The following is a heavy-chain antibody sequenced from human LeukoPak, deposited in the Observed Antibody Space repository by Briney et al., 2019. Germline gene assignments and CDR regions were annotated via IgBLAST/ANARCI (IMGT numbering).Heavy chain of an antibody. J-gene: IGHJ4*02. CDR2: ISAYNGNT. D-gene: IGHD3-22*01. CDR1: GYTFTSYG. V-gene: IGHV1-18*01. Sequence: ASVKVSCKASGYTFTSYGISWVRQAPGQGLEWMGWISAYNGNTNYAQKLQGRVTMSTDTSTSTAYMELRSLRSDDTAVYYCARADLYDSSGYPEYWGQGTLVTVSS. CDR3: ARADLYDSSGYPEY.